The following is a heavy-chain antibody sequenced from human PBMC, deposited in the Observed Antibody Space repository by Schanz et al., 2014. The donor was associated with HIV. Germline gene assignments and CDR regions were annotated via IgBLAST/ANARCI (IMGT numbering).Heavy chain of an antibody. CDR2: MSYDGTKK. V-gene: IGHV3-30*18. CDR1: GFTFSTSS. J-gene: IGHJ4*02. CDR3: AKGWRGYSISSWVDY. Sequence: QVQLVESGGGVVQPGRSLRLSCAASGFTFSTSSLNWVRQAPGKGLEWVAVMSYDGTKKHYADSVKGRITISRDNSKNTLYLQMNSLRADDTAVYYCAKGWRGYSISSWVDYWGQGSLVTVSS. D-gene: IGHD6-6*01.